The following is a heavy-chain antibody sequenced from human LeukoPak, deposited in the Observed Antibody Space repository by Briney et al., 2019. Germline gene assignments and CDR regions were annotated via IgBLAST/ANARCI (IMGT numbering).Heavy chain of an antibody. CDR3: ARDFNRITIFGVVRTSEGAFGI. J-gene: IGHJ3*02. CDR2: IYYSGST. D-gene: IGHD3-3*01. Sequence: SETLSLTCTDSGVSISSTNYYWGWIRQPPGKGLEWIGSIYYSGSTYYNPSLKSRVTISVDTSKNQFSLKLSSVTAADTAVYYCARDFNRITIFGVVRTSEGAFGIWGQWTMVTVSS. CDR1: GVSISSTNYY. V-gene: IGHV4-39*07.